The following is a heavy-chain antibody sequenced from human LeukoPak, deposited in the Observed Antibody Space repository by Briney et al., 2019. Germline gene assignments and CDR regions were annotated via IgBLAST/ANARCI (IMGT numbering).Heavy chain of an antibody. J-gene: IGHJ4*02. CDR3: VREWELRYSQGGFDY. Sequence: ASVKVSCKGSGYSFIIYYIHWVRHGPGQGLEWMGWINPRSGETHYAQQSQGRLTMTRDTSISTAYMELNRLTCDGTAVYFCVREWELRYSQGGFDYWGQGTLVTVSS. D-gene: IGHD1-26*01. CDR2: INPRSGET. V-gene: IGHV1-2*02. CDR1: GYSFIIYY.